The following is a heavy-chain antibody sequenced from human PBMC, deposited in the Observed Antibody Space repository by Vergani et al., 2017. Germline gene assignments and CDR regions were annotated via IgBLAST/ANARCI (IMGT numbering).Heavy chain of an antibody. CDR3: ASTSRDGYNYYFYD. CDR1: GGTFSSYT. D-gene: IGHD5-24*01. Sequence: QVQLVQSAAEVKKPGSSVKVSCKASGGTFSSYTISWVRQAPGQGLEWMGRIIPILGIANYAQKFQGRVTITADKSTSTAYMELSSLRSEDTAVYYCASTSRDGYNYYFYDWGQGTLVTVSS. CDR2: IIPILGIA. J-gene: IGHJ4*02. V-gene: IGHV1-69*02.